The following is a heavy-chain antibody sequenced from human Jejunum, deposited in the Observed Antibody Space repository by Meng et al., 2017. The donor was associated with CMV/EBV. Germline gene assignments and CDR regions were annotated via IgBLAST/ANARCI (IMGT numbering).Heavy chain of an antibody. CDR3: AKARQCED. CDR2: ISEIRDAS. Sequence: LTCAASGFTFGNYAMTWVRQAPGKGLEWVSTISEIRDASYYGDSVKGRFAISRDNSKNTLYLQMSSLRVEDTAVYYCAKARQCEDWGQGTLVTVSS. J-gene: IGHJ4*02. CDR1: GFTFGNYA. V-gene: IGHV3-23*01.